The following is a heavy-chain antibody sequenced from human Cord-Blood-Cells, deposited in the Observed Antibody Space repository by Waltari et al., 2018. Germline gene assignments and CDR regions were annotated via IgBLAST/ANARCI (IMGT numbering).Heavy chain of an antibody. J-gene: IGHJ4*02. Sequence: QVQLVQSGAEVKKPGPSVKVSCKACGGTVSSYAISWVRQAPGQGLEWMGGSIPIFGTASCAQKNQGRVTSTADESKSTAYMELSSLRSEDTAVYYCARGDHDPNYYFDYWGQGTLVTVSS. V-gene: IGHV1-69*01. CDR1: GGTVSSYA. D-gene: IGHD1-1*01. CDR3: ARGDHDPNYYFDY. CDR2: SIPIFGTA.